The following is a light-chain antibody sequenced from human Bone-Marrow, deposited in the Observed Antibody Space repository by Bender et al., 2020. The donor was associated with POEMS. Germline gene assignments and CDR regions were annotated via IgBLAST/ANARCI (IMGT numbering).Light chain of an antibody. CDR2: LNSDGTQ. Sequence: QLVLTQSPSASASLVASVKLTCTLSSGHSSYAIAWHQQQPEKGPRYLMKLNSDGTQSKGDGIPDRFSSSSSGAGRFLTISSLQSEDDADYYWQTWGTDVVFSGETKQAVL. V-gene: IGLV4-69*01. CDR1: SGHSSYA. CDR3: QTWGTDVV. J-gene: IGLJ2*01.